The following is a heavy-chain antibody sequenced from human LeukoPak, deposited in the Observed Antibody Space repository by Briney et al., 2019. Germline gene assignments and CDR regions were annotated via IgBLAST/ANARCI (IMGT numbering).Heavy chain of an antibody. CDR1: GGSISSYY. J-gene: IGHJ4*02. D-gene: IGHD3-10*01. V-gene: IGHV4-4*07. CDR3: ARDSYGSGSYYPYYFDY. CDR2: IYSSGNT. Sequence: SETLSLTCTVFGGSISSYYWNWIRQPAGEGLEWIGRIYSSGNTNYNPSLKSRVTISVDKSRNQFSLKLTSVTAADTAVYYCARDSYGSGSYYPYYFDYWGQGTLVTVSS.